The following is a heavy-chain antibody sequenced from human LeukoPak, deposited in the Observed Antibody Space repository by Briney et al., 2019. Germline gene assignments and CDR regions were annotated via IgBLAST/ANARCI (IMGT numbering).Heavy chain of an antibody. Sequence: GAPVKVSCKASGGTFSSYAISWVRQAPGQGLEWMGGIIPIFGTANYAQKFQGRVTITADESTSTAYMELSSLRSEDTAVYYCARADDFWSGYWSPFDYWGQGTLVTVSS. CDR1: GGTFSSYA. J-gene: IGHJ4*02. V-gene: IGHV1-69*13. D-gene: IGHD3-3*01. CDR3: ARADDFWSGYWSPFDY. CDR2: IIPIFGTA.